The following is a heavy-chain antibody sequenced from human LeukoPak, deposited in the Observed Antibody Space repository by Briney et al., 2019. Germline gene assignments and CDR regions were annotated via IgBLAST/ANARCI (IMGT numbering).Heavy chain of an antibody. CDR2: IYTSGST. CDR1: GGSISSGSYY. D-gene: IGHD4-17*01. Sequence: PSETLSLTCTVSGGSISSGSYYWTWIRQPAGKGLEWIGRIYTSGSTNYNPSLNSRVTISLDTSKNQFSLKLSSVTAADTAVYYCARVGGTVTTKGDYWGQGTLVTVSS. CDR3: ARVGGTVTTKGDY. V-gene: IGHV4-61*02. J-gene: IGHJ4*02.